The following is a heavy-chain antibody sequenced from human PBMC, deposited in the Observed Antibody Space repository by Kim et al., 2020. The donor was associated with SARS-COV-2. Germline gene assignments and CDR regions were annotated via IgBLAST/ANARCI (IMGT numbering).Heavy chain of an antibody. CDR3: AHLAIAVAGTDY. D-gene: IGHD6-19*01. J-gene: IGHJ4*02. V-gene: IGHV2-5*01. Sequence: RHRPSLKSRLTITKDTSKNQVVLTMTNMDPVDTATYYCAHLAIAVAGTDYWGQGTLVTVSS.